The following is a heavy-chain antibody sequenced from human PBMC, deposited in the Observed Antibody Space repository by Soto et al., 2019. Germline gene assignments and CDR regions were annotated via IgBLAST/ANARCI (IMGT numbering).Heavy chain of an antibody. D-gene: IGHD1-26*01. CDR2: IYDGGSS. J-gene: IGHJ4*02. CDR3: ARHCSGSRHPGFDY. V-gene: IGHV4-39*01. Sequence: QLQLQESGPGLVKPSETLSLTCTVSGGSISSSTYYWGWVRQPPGKGLEWIASIYDGGSSHYHPSLKSRVTISVDTSKNQFSLKLSSMTAADTAVYYCARHCSGSRHPGFDYWGQGTLVTVSS. CDR1: GGSISSSTYY.